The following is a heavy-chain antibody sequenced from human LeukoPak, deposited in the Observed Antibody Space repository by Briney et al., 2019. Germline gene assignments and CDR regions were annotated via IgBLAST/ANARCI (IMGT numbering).Heavy chain of an antibody. CDR3: ARELVGALSSFDC. CDR1: GFTFSTYT. V-gene: IGHV3-21*01. CDR2: IDSSSTYT. D-gene: IGHD1-26*01. J-gene: IGHJ4*02. Sequence: GGSLRLSCAASGFTFSTYTMNWVRQAPGKGLEWVSSIDSSSTYTYYGDSVKGRLTISRDNAKNSLYLQMNGLRAEDTAIYYCARELVGALSSFDCWGQGTLVTVSS.